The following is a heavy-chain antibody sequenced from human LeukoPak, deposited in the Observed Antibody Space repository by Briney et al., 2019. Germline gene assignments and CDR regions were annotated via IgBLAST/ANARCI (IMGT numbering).Heavy chain of an antibody. Sequence: TGGSLRLSCVVSGFTFSTYAMSWGRQAPGKGLEWVSGIGGSGGDTFYADSVRGRFTVSRDNSKNTLFLQIDSLRTEDTAVYYCVPLGGLGYYQYGMDVWGRGTTVTVSS. CDR1: GFTFSTYA. D-gene: IGHD3/OR15-3a*01. CDR3: VPLGGLGYYQYGMDV. V-gene: IGHV3-23*01. J-gene: IGHJ6*02. CDR2: IGGSGGDT.